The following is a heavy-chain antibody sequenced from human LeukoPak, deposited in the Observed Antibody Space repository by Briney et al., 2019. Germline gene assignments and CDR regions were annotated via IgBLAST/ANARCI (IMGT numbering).Heavy chain of an antibody. CDR2: IYYSGST. CDR3: ARMNGAYFDY. J-gene: IGHJ4*02. Sequence: PSETLSLTCTVSGGSISSYYWSWIRQPPGKGLEWIGYIYYSGSTNYNPSLKSRVTISADTSKNQFSLKLSSVTAADTAVYYCARMNGAYFDYWGQGTLVTVSS. CDR1: GGSISSYY. V-gene: IGHV4-59*01. D-gene: IGHD4-17*01.